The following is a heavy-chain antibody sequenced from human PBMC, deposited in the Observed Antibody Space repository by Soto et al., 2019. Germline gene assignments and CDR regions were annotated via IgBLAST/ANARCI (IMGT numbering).Heavy chain of an antibody. Sequence: QPGGSLRLSCAASGFTFSSYGMHWVRQAPGKGLEWVAVIWYDGSNKYYADSVKGRFTISRDNSKNTLYLQMNSLRAEDTAVYYCARVFQLTHEDYYYYGMDVWGQGTTVTVSS. CDR3: ARVFQLTHEDYYYYGMDV. CDR2: IWYDGSNK. V-gene: IGHV3-33*01. CDR1: GFTFSSYG. J-gene: IGHJ6*02. D-gene: IGHD2-15*01.